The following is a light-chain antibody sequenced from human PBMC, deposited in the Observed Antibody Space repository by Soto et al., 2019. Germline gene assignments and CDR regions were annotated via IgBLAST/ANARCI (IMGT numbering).Light chain of an antibody. Sequence: DIQMTQSPSTLSGSVGDRVTITCRASQTISSWLAWYQQKPGKAPKLLIYKASTLKSGVPSRFSGSGSGTEFTLTISSLQPDDFATYFCQQYNTDSRAWAFGQGTKVEVK. CDR3: QQYNTDSRAWA. CDR1: QTISSW. CDR2: KAS. J-gene: IGKJ1*01. V-gene: IGKV1-5*03.